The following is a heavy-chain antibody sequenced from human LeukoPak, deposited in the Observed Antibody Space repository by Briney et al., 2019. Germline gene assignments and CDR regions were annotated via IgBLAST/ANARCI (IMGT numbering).Heavy chain of an antibody. V-gene: IGHV1-69*05. CDR1: GGTFISYA. CDR2: IIPIFGTA. Sequence: AAVKVSCKASGGTFISYAISGVRPAPGQGLEWMGRIIPIFGTANYAQKFQGRVTITTDESTSTSYMELSSLRSEDTAVYYCARDQGHYWGQGTLVTVSS. CDR3: ARDQGHY. J-gene: IGHJ4*02.